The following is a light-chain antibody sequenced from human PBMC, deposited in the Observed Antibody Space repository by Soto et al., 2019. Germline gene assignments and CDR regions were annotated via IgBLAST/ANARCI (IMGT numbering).Light chain of an antibody. CDR2: EIS. CDR1: SSDVGGYNY. Sequence: QYALTQPPSASGSPGQSVTISCTGTSSDVGGYNYVSWYQQHPGKAPKLILYEISERPSGVPDRFSGSKSGNTASLTVSGLQAEDEADHYCSSYAGNNNCVFGTGTKVTVL. V-gene: IGLV2-8*01. J-gene: IGLJ1*01. CDR3: SSYAGNNNCV.